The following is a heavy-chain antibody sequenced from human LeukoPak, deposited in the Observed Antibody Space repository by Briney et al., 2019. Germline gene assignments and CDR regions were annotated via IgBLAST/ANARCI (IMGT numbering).Heavy chain of an antibody. CDR3: ARSQNYYGSGDY. V-gene: IGHV4-61*08. CDR1: SGSFSNGDYY. CDR2: IYYTGSA. D-gene: IGHD3-10*01. Sequence: SETLSLTCTVSSGSFSNGDYYWSWLRQPPGKALEWIGYIYYTGSAYYSPSLGGRVTLSVDTSKNQFSVKLSSVTAADTAVYYCARSQNYYGSGDYWGQGTLVTVSS. J-gene: IGHJ4*02.